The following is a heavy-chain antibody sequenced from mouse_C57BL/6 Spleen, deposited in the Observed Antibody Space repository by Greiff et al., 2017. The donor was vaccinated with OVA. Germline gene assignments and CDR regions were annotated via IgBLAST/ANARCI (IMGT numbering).Heavy chain of an antibody. CDR3: ASLYYGSPFAY. J-gene: IGHJ3*01. CDR2: INPNNGGT. CDR1: GYTFTDYY. Sequence: VQLQQSGPELVKPGASVKISCKASGYTFTDYYMNWVKQSHGKSLEWIGDINPNNGGTSYNQKFKGKATLTVDKSSSTAYMELRSLTSEDSAVYYCASLYYGSPFAYWGQGTLVTVSA. V-gene: IGHV1-26*01. D-gene: IGHD1-1*01.